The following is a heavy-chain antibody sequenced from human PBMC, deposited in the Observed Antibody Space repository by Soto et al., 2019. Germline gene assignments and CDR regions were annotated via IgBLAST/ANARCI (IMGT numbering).Heavy chain of an antibody. CDR3: ARGHYRYAMDV. J-gene: IGHJ6*02. V-gene: IGHV4-30-2*01. CDR2: INHSGST. CDR1: GGSIITGVYS. Sequence: SETLSLTCDVSGGSIITGVYSWNWIRQPPGKGLEWVGYINHSGSTYDNPSLKSRVTMSVNRSKNQFSLNLTSVTAADTAVYFCARGHYRYAMDVWGQGTTVTVSS.